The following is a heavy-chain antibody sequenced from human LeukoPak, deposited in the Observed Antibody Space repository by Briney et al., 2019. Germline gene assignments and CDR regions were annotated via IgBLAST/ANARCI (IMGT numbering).Heavy chain of an antibody. V-gene: IGHV3-21*01. D-gene: IGHD2-2*01. Sequence: GGSLRLSCAASGFTFSNYSMNWVRQAPGKGLEWVSSISSRSSYIYYADSVKGRFTISRDNAKNSRYLQMNSLRAEDTAVYYCASRTDYWGQGTLVTVSS. CDR2: ISSRSSYI. J-gene: IGHJ4*02. CDR3: ASRTDY. CDR1: GFTFSNYS.